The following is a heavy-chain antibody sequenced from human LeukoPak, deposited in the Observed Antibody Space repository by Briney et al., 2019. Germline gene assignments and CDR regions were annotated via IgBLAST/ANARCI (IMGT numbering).Heavy chain of an antibody. D-gene: IGHD2-15*01. CDR3: ARGYCSGGSCYSYYYYNYMDV. Sequence: SETLSLTCTVSGGSISSSSYYWGWIRQPPGKGLEWIVSIYYSGSTHYNPSLKSRVTISVETSKNHFSLKLSSVTAADTAVYYCARGYCSGGSCYSYYYYNYMDVWGKGTTVTVSS. CDR2: IYYSGST. CDR1: GGSISSSSYY. J-gene: IGHJ6*03. V-gene: IGHV4-39*07.